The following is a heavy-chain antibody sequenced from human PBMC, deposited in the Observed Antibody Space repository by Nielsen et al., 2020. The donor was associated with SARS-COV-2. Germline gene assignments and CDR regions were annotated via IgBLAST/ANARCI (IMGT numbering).Heavy chain of an antibody. Sequence: VRQAPGKGLEWMASIKEDGSDKYYADSVKGRFTISRDNSKNTLYLQMNSLRAEDTAVYYCAKDRAPYIVVVVAATPGGYMDVWGKGTTVTVSS. CDR2: IKEDGSDK. V-gene: IGHV3-30*02. J-gene: IGHJ6*03. D-gene: IGHD2-15*01. CDR3: AKDRAPYIVVVVAATPGGYMDV.